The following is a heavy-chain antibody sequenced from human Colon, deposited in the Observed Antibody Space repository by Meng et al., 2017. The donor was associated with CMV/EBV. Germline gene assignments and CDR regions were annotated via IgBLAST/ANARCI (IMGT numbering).Heavy chain of an antibody. D-gene: IGHD4/OR15-4a*01. J-gene: IGHJ4*02. CDR3: ARVNARIPGALRD. CDR1: GDSVTTRDYY. CDR2: MYSGGTA. Sequence: GSLRLSCSVSGDSVTTRDYYWTWVRQSPGTPLQTLQWIGYMYSGGTANYNPSLGRRLTISVDTSKNLFSLSLTSVTAVDTATYYCARVNARIPGALRDWGQGVLVTVSS. V-gene: IGHV4-61*03.